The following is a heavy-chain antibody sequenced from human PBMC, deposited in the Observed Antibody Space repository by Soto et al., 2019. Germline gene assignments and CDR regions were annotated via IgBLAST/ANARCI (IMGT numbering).Heavy chain of an antibody. J-gene: IGHJ6*03. CDR2: IIVGSGTT. D-gene: IGHD4-4*01. Sequence: GASVKVSCKASGGTFSSYAISWVRQAPGQGLEWMGWIIVGSGTTNYAQKFQERVTITRDMSTSTAYMELSSLRSEDTAVYYCAAKPFTDYSNYADYYYYYMDVWGKGTTVTVSS. V-gene: IGHV1-69*05. CDR3: AAKPFTDYSNYADYYYYYMDV. CDR1: GGTFSSYA.